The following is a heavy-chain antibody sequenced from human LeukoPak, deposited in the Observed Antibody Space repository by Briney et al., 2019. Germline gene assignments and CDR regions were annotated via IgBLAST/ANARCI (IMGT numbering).Heavy chain of an antibody. D-gene: IGHD3-22*01. J-gene: IGHJ4*02. CDR2: IYYSGST. CDR1: GDSISSYY. CDR3: ARDGGYYGDH. V-gene: IGHV4-59*01. Sequence: SETLSLTCSVSGDSISSYYCSWIRQPPGKGLEWIGYIYYSGSTNYNPSLKSRLTISVDTSKNQFFLKLSSVTAADTAMYYCARDGGYYGDHWGQGTLVTVSS.